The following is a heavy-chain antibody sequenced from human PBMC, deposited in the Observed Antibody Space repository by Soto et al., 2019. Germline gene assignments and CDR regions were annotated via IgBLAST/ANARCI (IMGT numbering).Heavy chain of an antibody. V-gene: IGHV5-51*01. CDR3: AIADSGSYSDDYYYYYVMDV. Sequence: GASLKISCEGSGYGFTNYWIGSVRQLPGKGLEWMGIIYPGDSDTRYSPSFQGQVTISADNSISTAYLQWSSLKASDTAMYYCAIADSGSYSDDYYYYYVMDVWGQGTTVTVSS. J-gene: IGHJ6*02. D-gene: IGHD1-26*01. CDR2: IYPGDSDT. CDR1: GYGFTNYW.